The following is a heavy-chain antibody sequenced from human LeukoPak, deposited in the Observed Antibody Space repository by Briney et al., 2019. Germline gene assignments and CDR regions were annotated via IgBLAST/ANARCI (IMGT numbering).Heavy chain of an antibody. CDR2: ISSSSSYI. CDR1: GFTFSSYS. CDR3: ARADYGDHPFRY. J-gene: IGHJ4*02. D-gene: IGHD4-17*01. V-gene: IGHV3-21*01. Sequence: PGGSLRLSCAASGFTFSSYSMNWVRQAPGKGLEWVSSISSSSSYIYYADSVKGRFTISRDNAKNSLYLQMNSLRAEDTAVYYCARADYGDHPFRYWGQGTLVTVSS.